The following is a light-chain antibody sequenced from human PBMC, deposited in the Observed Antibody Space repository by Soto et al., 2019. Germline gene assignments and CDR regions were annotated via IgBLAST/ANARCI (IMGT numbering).Light chain of an antibody. Sequence: EIVMTQSPLSLPVTPGEPASISCRSSQSLLHSNENNYLDWYLQKPGQSPQLLTYLRSNRASGVPDRFSGSGSGTDFTLRISRVEAADVGVYYCMQGLQPPRAFGQGTKLEIK. V-gene: IGKV2-28*01. CDR3: MQGLQPPRA. CDR2: LRS. CDR1: QSLLHSNENNY. J-gene: IGKJ2*01.